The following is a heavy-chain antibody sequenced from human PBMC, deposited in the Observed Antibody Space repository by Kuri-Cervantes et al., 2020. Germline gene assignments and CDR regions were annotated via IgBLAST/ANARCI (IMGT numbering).Heavy chain of an antibody. CDR3: VRALGGLSTF. V-gene: IGHV4-61*01. Sequence: SETLSLTCTVSGGSVSSGSYYWSWIRQPPGKGLEWIGYIYYNGSTNHNPSLRSRITISIDKSKNQFSLKLTSVTAADTAVYFCVRALGGLSTFWGQGILVTVSS. D-gene: IGHD2-15*01. CDR2: IYYNGST. J-gene: IGHJ4*02. CDR1: GGSVSSGSYY.